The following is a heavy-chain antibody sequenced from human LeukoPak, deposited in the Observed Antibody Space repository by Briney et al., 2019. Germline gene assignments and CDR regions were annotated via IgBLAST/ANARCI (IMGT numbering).Heavy chain of an antibody. CDR3: TRDRGSYFNEYYFGY. Sequence: PGRSLRLSCTASGFTFGDYAMSWVRQAPGKGLEWVGFIRSKAYGGTTEYAASVKGRFTISRDDSKSIAYLQMNSLKTEDTAVYYCTRDRGSYFNEYYFGYWGQGTLVTVSS. CDR2: IRSKAYGGTT. J-gene: IGHJ4*02. CDR1: GFTFGDYA. V-gene: IGHV3-49*04. D-gene: IGHD1-26*01.